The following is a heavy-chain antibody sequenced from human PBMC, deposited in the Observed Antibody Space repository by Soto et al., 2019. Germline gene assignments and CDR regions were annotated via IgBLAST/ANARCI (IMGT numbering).Heavy chain of an antibody. CDR3: ARDQWELLHVGYFDY. D-gene: IGHD1-26*01. CDR2: INPTDGST. J-gene: IGHJ4*02. CDR1: GYTFTRYY. V-gene: IGHV1-46*01. Sequence: QVQLVQSGAEVKKPGASVKISCKASGYTFTRYYIHWARQAPGPGLEWMGVINPTDGSTSYAQNFQGRVTMTRDTSTSTVYMELSSLRSEDTAVYYCARDQWELLHVGYFDYWGQGTLVTVSS.